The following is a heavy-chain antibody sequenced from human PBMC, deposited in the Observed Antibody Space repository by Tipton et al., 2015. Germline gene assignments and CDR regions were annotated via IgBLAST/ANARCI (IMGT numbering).Heavy chain of an antibody. CDR3: AGVKAVAASGGWFDP. J-gene: IGHJ5*02. CDR1: GNTFTTYD. CDR2: MNPNSGNT. Sequence: QSGPEVKTSGSSVKVSCKASGNTFTTYDINWIRQAPGQGLEWVGWMNPNSGNTAYAQKFQGRVTMARNISIRTAYMELSSLRFEDTAVYYCAGVKAVAASGGWFDPWGQGTLVTVSS. V-gene: IGHV1-8*01. D-gene: IGHD2-15*01.